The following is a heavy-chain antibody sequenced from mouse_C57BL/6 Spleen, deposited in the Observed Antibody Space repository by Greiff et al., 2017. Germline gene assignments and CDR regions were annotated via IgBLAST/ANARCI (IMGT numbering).Heavy chain of an antibody. V-gene: IGHV1-82*01. CDR3: ARSKPYFDY. CDR2: IYPGDGDT. CDR1: GYAFSSSW. Sequence: QVQLQQSGPELVKPGASVKISCKASGYAFSSSWMNWVKQRPGKGLEWIGRIYPGDGDTNYNGKFKGNATLTADKSSSTAYMQLSSLTSEDSAVYFCARSKPYFDYWGQGTTLTVSS. J-gene: IGHJ2*01.